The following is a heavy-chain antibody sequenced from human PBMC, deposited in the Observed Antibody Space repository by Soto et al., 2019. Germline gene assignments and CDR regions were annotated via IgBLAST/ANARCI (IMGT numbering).Heavy chain of an antibody. D-gene: IGHD3-3*01. V-gene: IGHV4-30-4*01. CDR2: IDYSGNT. J-gene: IGHJ5*02. CDR1: GVSITSGDYY. Sequence: QVQLQESGPGLAETLSLTCTVSGVSITSGDYYWNWIRQPPGKGLEWIGNIDYSGNTYYNPSLKSRVTISLDTSKNQLSLKLRSVTAADTAVYYCASFGVASMNWFDPWGQGTLVTVSS. CDR3: ASFGVASMNWFDP.